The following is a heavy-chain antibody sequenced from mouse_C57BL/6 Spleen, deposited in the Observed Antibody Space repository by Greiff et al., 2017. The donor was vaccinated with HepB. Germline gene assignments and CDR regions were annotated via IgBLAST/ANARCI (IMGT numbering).Heavy chain of an antibody. D-gene: IGHD2-3*01. V-gene: IGHV1-63*01. CDR2: IYPGGGYT. CDR3: ARLGDGYYGWYFDV. CDR1: GYTFTNYW. J-gene: IGHJ1*03. Sequence: QVHVKQSGAELVRPGTSVKMSCKASGYTFTNYWIGWAKQRPGHGLEWIGDIYPGGGYTNYNEKFKGKATLTADKSSSTAYMQFSSLTSEDSAIYYCARLGDGYYGWYFDVWGTGTTVTVSS.